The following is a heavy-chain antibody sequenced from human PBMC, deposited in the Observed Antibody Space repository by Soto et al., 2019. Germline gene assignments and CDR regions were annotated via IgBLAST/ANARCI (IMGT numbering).Heavy chain of an antibody. CDR1: GGSVSSGSYY. CDR2: IYYSGST. J-gene: IGHJ6*02. V-gene: IGHV4-61*01. CDR3: ARDQGSSRSYYYYYGMDV. Sequence: PSETLSLTCTVSGGSVSSGSYYWSWIRQPPGKGLEWIGYIYYSGSTNYNPSLKSRVTISVDTSKNQFSLKLSSVTAADTAVYYCARDQGSSRSYYYYYGMDVWGQGTTVTVSS. D-gene: IGHD6-13*01.